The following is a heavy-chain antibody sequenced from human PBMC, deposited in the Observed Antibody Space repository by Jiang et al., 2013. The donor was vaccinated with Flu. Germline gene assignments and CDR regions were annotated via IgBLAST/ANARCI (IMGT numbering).Heavy chain of an antibody. CDR1: GFSLSTSGMC. D-gene: IGHD6-19*01. V-gene: IGHV2-70*01. J-gene: IGHJ4*02. Sequence: KPTQTLTLTCTFSGFSLSTSGMCVSWIRQPPGKALEWLALIDWDDDKYYSTSLKTRLTISKDTSKNQVVLTMTNMDPVDTATYYCARARRPKGTLAAVAGPSFDYWGQGTLVTVSS. CDR3: ARARRPKGTLAAVAGPSFDY. CDR2: IDWDDDK.